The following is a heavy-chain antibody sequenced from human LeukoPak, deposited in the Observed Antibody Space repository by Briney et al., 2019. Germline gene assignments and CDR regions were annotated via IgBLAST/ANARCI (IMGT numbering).Heavy chain of an antibody. D-gene: IGHD2-15*01. V-gene: IGHV3-7*04. CDR3: ARALVVVAATTTRFDP. CDR2: IKQDGSEK. Sequence: GGSLRLSCAASGFTFSSYAMHWVRQAPGKGLEWVANIKQDGSEKYYVDSVKGRFTISRDNAKNSLYLQMNSLRAEDTAVYYCARALVVVAATTTRFDPWGQGTLVTVSS. CDR1: GFTFSSYA. J-gene: IGHJ5*02.